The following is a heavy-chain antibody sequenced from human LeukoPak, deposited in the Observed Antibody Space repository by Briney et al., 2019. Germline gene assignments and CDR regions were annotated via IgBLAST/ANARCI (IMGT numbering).Heavy chain of an antibody. CDR1: GGSISSYY. V-gene: IGHV4-59*08. J-gene: IGHJ4*02. CDR2: IYNSGST. D-gene: IGHD4-23*01. Sequence: SETLSLTCTVSGGSISSYYWSWIRQPPGKGLEWIGYIYNSGSTNYNPSLRSRVTISVDTSKNQFSLKLISVTAADTAVYYCARRGGHGGSFDYWGQGALVTVSS. CDR3: ARRGGHGGSFDY.